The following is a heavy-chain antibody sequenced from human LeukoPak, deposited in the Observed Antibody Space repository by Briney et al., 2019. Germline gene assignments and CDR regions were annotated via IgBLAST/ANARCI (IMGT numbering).Heavy chain of an antibody. J-gene: IGHJ4*02. CDR1: GFTFSGFS. CDR3: ARAGSHWHYVY. CDR2: IKQDGSER. D-gene: IGHD3-10*01. Sequence: GGSLRLSCAASGFTFSGFSMSWVRQSPTKGLEWVANIKQDGSERYYVDSVKGRFTISRDNAKNSLSSQMNNLRVEDTAVYYCARAGSHWHYVYWGQGTVVTVSS. V-gene: IGHV3-7*01.